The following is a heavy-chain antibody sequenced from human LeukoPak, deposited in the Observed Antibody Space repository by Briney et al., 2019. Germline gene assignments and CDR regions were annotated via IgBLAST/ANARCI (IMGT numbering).Heavy chain of an antibody. J-gene: IGHJ6*03. Sequence: PSETLSLTCAVYGGSFSGYYWSWIRQPPGKGLEWIGEINHSGSTNYNPSLKSRVTISVDTSKNQFSLKLSSVTAADTAVYYCARRELHYYYYYMDVWGKGTTVTISS. CDR1: GGSFSGYY. CDR3: ARRELHYYYYYMDV. D-gene: IGHD1-26*01. CDR2: INHSGST. V-gene: IGHV4-34*01.